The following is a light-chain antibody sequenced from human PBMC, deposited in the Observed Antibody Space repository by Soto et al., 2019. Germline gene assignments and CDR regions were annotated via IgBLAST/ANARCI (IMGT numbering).Light chain of an antibody. J-gene: IGKJ1*01. Sequence: DIQMTQSPSSLSASVGDRVIITCRASHSIGSYLNWYRQKPGKAPNLLIYSASTLQSGVPSRFSGSGSGTDFTLTISSLRPEDFATYYCQQSYDTLWTFGQGTKVEIK. CDR3: QQSYDTLWT. CDR2: SAS. V-gene: IGKV1-39*01. CDR1: HSIGSY.